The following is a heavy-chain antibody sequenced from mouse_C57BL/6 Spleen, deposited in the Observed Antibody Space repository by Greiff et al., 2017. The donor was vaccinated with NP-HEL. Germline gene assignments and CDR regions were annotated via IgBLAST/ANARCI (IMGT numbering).Heavy chain of an antibody. J-gene: IGHJ2*01. CDR2: ISYDGSN. V-gene: IGHV3-6*01. Sequence: VQLKQSGPGLVKPSQSLSLTCSVTGYSITSGYYWNWIRQFPGNKLEWMGYISYDGSNNYNPSLKNRISITRDTSKNQFFLKLNSVTTEDTATYYCARAGYGSFFDDWGQGTTLTVSS. CDR3: ARAGYGSFFDD. D-gene: IGHD1-1*01. CDR1: GYSITSGYY.